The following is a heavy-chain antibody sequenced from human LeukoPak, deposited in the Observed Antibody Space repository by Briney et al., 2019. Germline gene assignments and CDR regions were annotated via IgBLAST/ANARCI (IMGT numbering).Heavy chain of an antibody. CDR1: RYSFTGYY. CDR3: ATVQLWLEIDAFDI. Sequence: ASVKVSCKASRYSFTGYYMHWVRQAPGQGLEWMGWINPNSGGTNYAQKFQGRVTMTRDTSISTAYMELSRLRSDDTAVYYCATVQLWLEIDAFDIWGQGTMVTVSS. J-gene: IGHJ3*02. CDR2: INPNSGGT. D-gene: IGHD5-18*01. V-gene: IGHV1-2*02.